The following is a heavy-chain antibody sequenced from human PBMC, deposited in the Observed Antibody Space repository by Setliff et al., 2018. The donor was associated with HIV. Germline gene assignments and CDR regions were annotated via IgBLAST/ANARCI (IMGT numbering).Heavy chain of an antibody. D-gene: IGHD1-26*01. V-gene: IGHV4-30-4*08. Sequence: PSETLSLTCTVSGGSISSGDYYWSWIRQPPGKGLEWIGYIYYSGSTYYNPPLKSRVTISVDTSKNQFSLKLSSVTAADTAVYYCAREGKEGATPFDYWGQGTLVTVSS. CDR2: IYYSGST. CDR1: GGSISSGDYY. CDR3: AREGKEGATPFDY. J-gene: IGHJ4*02.